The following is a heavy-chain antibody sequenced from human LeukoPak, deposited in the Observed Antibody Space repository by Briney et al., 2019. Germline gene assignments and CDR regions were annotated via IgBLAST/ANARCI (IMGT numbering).Heavy chain of an antibody. CDR1: GYTFTGYY. CDR3: ATAPAGWLVPFDY. V-gene: IGHV1-2*02. CDR2: INPNSGGT. J-gene: IGHJ4*02. D-gene: IGHD6-19*01. Sequence: VASVKVSCKASGYTFTGYYMHWVRQAPGQGLEWMGWINPNSGGTNYAQKFQGRVTMTRDTSISTAYMELSRLRFDDTAVYYCATAPAGWLVPFDYWGQGTLVTVSS.